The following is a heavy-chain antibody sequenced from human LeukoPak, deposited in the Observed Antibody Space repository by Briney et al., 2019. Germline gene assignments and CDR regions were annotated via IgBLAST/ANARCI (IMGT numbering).Heavy chain of an antibody. CDR2: INPST. CDR1: GYTFTSYY. J-gene: IGHJ3*01. D-gene: IGHD2-15*01. CDR3: ARERGCSGGSCYEEDAFDV. V-gene: IGHV1-46*01. Sequence: ASVKVSCEASGYTFTSYYIHWVRQAPGQGLEWMGIINPSTTYAQKFQGRVTMTRDMSTSTVYMELSSLRSEDTAVYYCARERGCSGGSCYEEDAFDVWGQGTMVTVSS.